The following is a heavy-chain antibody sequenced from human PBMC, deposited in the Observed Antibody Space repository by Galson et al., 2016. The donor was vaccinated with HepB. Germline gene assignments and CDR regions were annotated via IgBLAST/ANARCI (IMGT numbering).Heavy chain of an antibody. CDR3: AKDLTGAAWVDP. V-gene: IGHV3-74*01. J-gene: IGHJ5*02. CDR1: GFTFSSYW. Sequence: SLRLSCAASGFTFSSYWMHWVRQVPGKGLVWVSRIDTGGDTYYADSVKGRFTISRDNSKNTLYLQGTSLRDEDTATYYCAKDLTGAAWVDPWGQGTLVTVSS. D-gene: IGHD3-10*01. CDR2: IDTGGDT.